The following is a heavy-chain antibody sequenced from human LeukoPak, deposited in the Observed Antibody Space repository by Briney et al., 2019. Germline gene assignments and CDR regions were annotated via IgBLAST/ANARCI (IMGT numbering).Heavy chain of an antibody. V-gene: IGHV4-30-4*08. CDR2: IYYSGST. D-gene: IGHD3-10*01. CDR1: GGSISSGDYY. Sequence: SETLSLTCTVSGGSISSGDYYWSWIRQPPGKGLEWIGYIYYSGSTYYNPSLKSRVTISVDTSKNQFSLKLSSVTAADTAVYYCARDSSDMVRGVINFYYYYIVVWGKGTTVTVSS. CDR3: ARDSSDMVRGVINFYYYYIVV. J-gene: IGHJ6*03.